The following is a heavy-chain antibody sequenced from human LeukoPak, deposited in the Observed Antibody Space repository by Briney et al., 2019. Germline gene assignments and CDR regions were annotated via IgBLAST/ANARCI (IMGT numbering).Heavy chain of an antibody. V-gene: IGHV4-4*07. Sequence: SETLSLTCTVSGGSISNYYWSWIRQPAGKGLEWIGRIYTSGSTNYNPSLKSRVAMSVDTSKNRFSLKLSSVTAADTAIYYCARIGGWLYNWFDPWGQGTLVTVSS. D-gene: IGHD6-19*01. CDR3: ARIGGWLYNWFDP. CDR2: IYTSGST. CDR1: GGSISNYY. J-gene: IGHJ5*02.